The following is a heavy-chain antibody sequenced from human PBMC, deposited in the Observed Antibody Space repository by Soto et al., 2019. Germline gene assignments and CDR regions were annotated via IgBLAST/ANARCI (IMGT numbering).Heavy chain of an antibody. J-gene: IGHJ6*02. V-gene: IGHV3-23*01. D-gene: IGHD3-3*01. CDR1: GFTFNTHA. CDR3: ASHTYYDYWNGYFSGLAG. CDR2: ISGNGGST. Sequence: GSLRLSCADSGFTFNTHAMSWVRQAPGKGLEWVSGISGNGGSTFYADSVKGRCTISRDNSENRLYLQMNSLRAEDTALYYCASHTYYDYWNGYFSGLAGWGQAATVTVSS.